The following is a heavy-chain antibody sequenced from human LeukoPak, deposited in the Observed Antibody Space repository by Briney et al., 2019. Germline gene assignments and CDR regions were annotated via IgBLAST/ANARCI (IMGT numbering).Heavy chain of an antibody. J-gene: IGHJ4*02. D-gene: IGHD3-3*01. CDR1: GGSFSGYY. V-gene: IGHV4-34*01. CDR3: ASLLDTLNYDFWSGYLDY. CDR2: INHSGST. Sequence: SETLSLTCAVYGGSFSGYYWSWIRQPPGKGLEWIGEINHSGSTNYNPSLKSRVTISVDTSKNQFSPKLSSVTAADTAVYYCASLLDTLNYDFWSGYLDYWGQGTLVTVSS.